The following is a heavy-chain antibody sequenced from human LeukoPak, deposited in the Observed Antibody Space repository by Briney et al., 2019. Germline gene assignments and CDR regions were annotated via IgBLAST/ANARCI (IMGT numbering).Heavy chain of an antibody. CDR2: MSNDGSNK. D-gene: IGHD5-18*01. J-gene: IGHJ6*02. CDR3: ARTIYSYALKYYYYGMDV. Sequence: GGSLRLSCAASGFTFSRYGMHWVRQAPGKGLEWVAVMSNDGSNKYYADSVKGRFTISRDNSKNTLYLQMNSLRAEDTAVYYCARTIYSYALKYYYYGMDVWAKGPRSPSP. V-gene: IGHV3-30*03. CDR1: GFTFSRYG.